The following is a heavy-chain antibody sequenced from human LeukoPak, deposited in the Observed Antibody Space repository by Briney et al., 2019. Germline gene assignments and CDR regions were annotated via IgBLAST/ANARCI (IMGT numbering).Heavy chain of an antibody. V-gene: IGHV4-4*02. CDR3: ARGVGYSSSHFDY. J-gene: IGHJ4*02. CDR1: GGSISSSNW. D-gene: IGHD6-13*01. CDR2: IYHSGST. Sequence: SETLSLTCAVSGGSISSSNWWSWVRQPPGKGLEWIGEIYHSGSTNYNPSLKSRVTISVDKSKNQFSLKLSSVTAADTAVYYCARGVGYSSSHFDYWGQGTLVTVSS.